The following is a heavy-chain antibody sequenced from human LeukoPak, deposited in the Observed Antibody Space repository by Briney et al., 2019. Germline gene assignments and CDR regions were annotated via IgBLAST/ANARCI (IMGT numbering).Heavy chain of an antibody. Sequence: GGSLTLSCAASGFTFSSYAMSWVRQAPGKGLEWASAICGSGGSTYYADCVKGRFTNSRDNSKNTLYLQMNSLRAEDTAVYYCAKGPWVVPATHDYWGQGTLVTVSS. CDR3: AKGPWVVPATHDY. CDR1: GFTFSSYA. D-gene: IGHD2-2*01. CDR2: ICGSGGST. J-gene: IGHJ4*02. V-gene: IGHV3-23*01.